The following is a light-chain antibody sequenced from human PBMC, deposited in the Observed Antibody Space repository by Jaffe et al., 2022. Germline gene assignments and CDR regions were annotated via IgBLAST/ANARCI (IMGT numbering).Light chain of an antibody. J-gene: IGLJ3*02. CDR1: SLRSYY. CDR3: NSRDSSGNPIWV. CDR2: GKN. V-gene: IGLV3-19*01. Sequence: SSELTQDPAVSVALGQTVRITCQGDSLRSYYASWYQQKPGQAPVLVIYGKNNRPSGIPDRFSGSSSGNTASLTITGAQAEDEADYYCNSRDSSGNPIWVFGGGTKLTVL.